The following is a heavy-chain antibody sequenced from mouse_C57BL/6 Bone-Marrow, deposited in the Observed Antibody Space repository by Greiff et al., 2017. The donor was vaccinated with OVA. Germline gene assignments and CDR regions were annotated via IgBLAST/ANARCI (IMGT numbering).Heavy chain of an antibody. V-gene: IGHV1-9*01. CDR2: LLPGSGST. D-gene: IGHD1-1*02. CDR1: GYTFTGYW. J-gene: IGHJ2*01. Sequence: VQLVESGAELMKPGASVKLSCKATGYTFTGYWIEWVKQRPGHGLEWIGELLPGSGSTNYNEKFKGKATFTADTSSNTAYMQLSSLTTGDSAIYYCAREEDMGYSFDYWGQGTTLTVSS. CDR3: AREEDMGYSFDY.